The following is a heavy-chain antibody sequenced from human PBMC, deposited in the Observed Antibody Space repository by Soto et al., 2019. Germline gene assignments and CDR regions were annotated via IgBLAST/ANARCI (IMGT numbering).Heavy chain of an antibody. J-gene: IGHJ4*02. CDR2: FNPEDGET. V-gene: IGHV1-24*01. CDR1: GFRLTDLS. Sequence: QVQLEQSGAEVRKPGASVKVSSKVSGFRLTDLSMHWVRQAPGKGLEWIGGFNPEDGETIFAQKFQDRVAVTEDTSADTAYMELSSLRSVDTAVYYCATSEYDAGPPDFWGQGTLVTVSS. CDR3: ATSEYDAGPPDF. D-gene: IGHD3-16*01.